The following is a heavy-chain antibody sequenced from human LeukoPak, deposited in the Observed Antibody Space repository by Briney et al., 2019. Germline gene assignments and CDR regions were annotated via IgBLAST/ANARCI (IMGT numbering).Heavy chain of an antibody. CDR3: ARGPH. V-gene: IGHV3-7*01. J-gene: IGHJ4*02. CDR1: GFTFTNYW. Sequence: PAGSLRLSCAASGFTFTNYWMSWVRQAPGKGLEWVASIKEGGSEKSYVDSVKGRFTISRDNAKNSVYLQMNSLRTEDTAVYYCARGPHWGQGTVVTVSS. CDR2: IKEGGSEK.